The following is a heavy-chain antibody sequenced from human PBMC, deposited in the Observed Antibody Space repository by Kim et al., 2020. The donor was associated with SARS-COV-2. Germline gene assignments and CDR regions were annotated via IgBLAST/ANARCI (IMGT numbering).Heavy chain of an antibody. V-gene: IGHV3-11*03. J-gene: IGHJ4*02. CDR3: ARIDTSGWYYFDF. Sequence: EGSLRLSCAASGFTFRDWYMSWIRQAPGKGLEWVSYIDRRGTYTYYADSVKGRFTISRDNAKKSLYLQMNSLRAEDTALYYCARIDTSGWYYFDFWGQGSLVTVSS. CDR1: GFTFRDWY. D-gene: IGHD6-19*01. CDR2: IDRRGTYT.